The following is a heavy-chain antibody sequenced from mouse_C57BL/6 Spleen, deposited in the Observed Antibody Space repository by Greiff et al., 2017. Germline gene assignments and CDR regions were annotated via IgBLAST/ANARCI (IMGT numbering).Heavy chain of an antibody. CDR1: GYTFTSYW. J-gene: IGHJ2*01. CDR3: ARGAQFVDY. V-gene: IGHV1-50*01. CDR2: IDPSDSYT. Sequence: QVQLQQPGAELVKPGASVKLSCKASGYTFTSYWMQWVKQRPGQGLEWIGEIDPSDSYTNYNQKFKGKATLTVDTSSSTAYMQLSGLTSEDSAVYYCARGAQFVDYWGQGTTLTVSA.